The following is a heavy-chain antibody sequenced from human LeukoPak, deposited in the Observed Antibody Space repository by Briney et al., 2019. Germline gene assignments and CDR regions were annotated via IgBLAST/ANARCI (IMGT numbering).Heavy chain of an antibody. CDR3: ARVDPEGYSDS. Sequence: KPSETLSLTCTVSGCSVSNSYWSWIRQPPGKGLEWIGYIFYTGTTNYNPSLKSRVTMSIDTTKNHFSLKLSSVTAADTAVYFCARVDPEGYSDSWGQGTLVTVSS. J-gene: IGHJ4*02. V-gene: IGHV4-59*02. CDR2: IFYTGTT. CDR1: GCSVSNSY.